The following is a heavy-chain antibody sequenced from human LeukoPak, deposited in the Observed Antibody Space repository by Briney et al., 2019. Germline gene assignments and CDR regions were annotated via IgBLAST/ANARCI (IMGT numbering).Heavy chain of an antibody. Sequence: GGSLRLSCAASGFTFDDYAMHWVRQAPGKGLEWVSGISWNSGSIDYADSVKGRFTISRDNAKNSLYLQMNSLRTEDTALYYCAKQSAGTHGYFDYWGQGTLVTVSS. CDR3: AKQSAGTHGYFDY. D-gene: IGHD3-3*01. V-gene: IGHV3-9*01. J-gene: IGHJ4*02. CDR2: ISWNSGSI. CDR1: GFTFDDYA.